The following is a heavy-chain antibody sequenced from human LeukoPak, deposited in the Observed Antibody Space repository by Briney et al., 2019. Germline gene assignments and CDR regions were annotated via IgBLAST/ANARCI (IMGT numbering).Heavy chain of an antibody. D-gene: IGHD3-10*01. V-gene: IGHV1-18*01. J-gene: IGHJ4*02. CDR3: ARYQTSMVRGVMFDY. CDR1: GYTFTSYG. CDR2: IGAYNGNT. Sequence: ASVKVSCKASGYTFTSYGISWVRQAPGQGLEWMGWIGAYNGNTNYAQKLQGRVTMTTDTSTSTAYMELRSLRSDDTAVYYCARYQTSMVRGVMFDYWGQGTLVTVSS.